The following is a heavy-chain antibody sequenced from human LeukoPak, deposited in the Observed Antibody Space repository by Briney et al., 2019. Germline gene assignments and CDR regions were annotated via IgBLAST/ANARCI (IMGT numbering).Heavy chain of an antibody. Sequence: ASVKVSCKASGYTFTSYGISWVRQAPGQGLEWMGWISAYNGNTNYAQKLQGRVTMTTDTSTSTAYMELRSLRSDDTAVYYCARSILLWFGEKGWFDPWGQGTLVTVSS. D-gene: IGHD3-10*01. V-gene: IGHV1-18*01. CDR2: ISAYNGNT. J-gene: IGHJ5*02. CDR1: GYTFTSYG. CDR3: ARSILLWFGEKGWFDP.